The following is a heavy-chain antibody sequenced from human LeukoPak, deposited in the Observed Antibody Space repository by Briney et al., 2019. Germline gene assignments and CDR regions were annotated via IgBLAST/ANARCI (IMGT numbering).Heavy chain of an antibody. Sequence: GGYLRLSCAASGLTFSSHAMSWVRQAPGKGLEWVSSFSGSGGSTYYSDSLKGRFTISRDNSRDTLFLQMSSLRVDDTAVYYCASHRGASAYDAFDIWGQGTVVTVSS. CDR2: FSGSGGST. V-gene: IGHV3-23*01. CDR3: ASHRGASAYDAFDI. D-gene: IGHD6-25*01. CDR1: GLTFSSHA. J-gene: IGHJ3*02.